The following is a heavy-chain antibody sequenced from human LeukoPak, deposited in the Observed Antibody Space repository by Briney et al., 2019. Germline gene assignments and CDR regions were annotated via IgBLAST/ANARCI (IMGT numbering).Heavy chain of an antibody. CDR2: IYTSGST. D-gene: IGHD3-9*01. Sequence: SETLSLTCTVSGGSISSYYWSWIQQPAGKGLEWIGRIYTSGSTNYNPSLKSRVTMSVDTSKNQFSLKLSSVTAADTAVYYCARVNILTGYYLPWFDPWGQGTLVTVSS. J-gene: IGHJ5*02. CDR3: ARVNILTGYYLPWFDP. V-gene: IGHV4-4*07. CDR1: GGSISSYY.